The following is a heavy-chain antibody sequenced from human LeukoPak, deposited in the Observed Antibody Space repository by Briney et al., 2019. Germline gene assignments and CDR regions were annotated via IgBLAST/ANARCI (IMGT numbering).Heavy chain of an antibody. V-gene: IGHV4-59*12. Sequence: SETLSLTCTVSGGSISSYYWSWIRQPPGKGLEWIGYIYYSGSTNYNPSLKSRVTISVDTSKNQFSLKLSSVTAADTAVYYCARVVWFLDYWGQGTLVTVSS. CDR3: ARVVWFLDY. CDR2: IYYSGST. CDR1: GGSISSYY. D-gene: IGHD3-3*01. J-gene: IGHJ4*02.